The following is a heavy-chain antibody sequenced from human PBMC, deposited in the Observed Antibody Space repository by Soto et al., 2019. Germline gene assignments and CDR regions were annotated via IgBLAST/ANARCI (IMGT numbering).Heavy chain of an antibody. CDR1: GGTFSSYA. J-gene: IGHJ5*02. CDR2: IIPIFGTA. D-gene: IGHD6-13*01. Sequence: SVKVSCKASGGTFSSYAISWVRQAPGQGLEWMGGIIPIFGTANYAQKFQGRVTITADESTSTAYMELSSLRSEDTAVHYCARAAGYSSSWYNWFDPWGQGTLVTVSS. V-gene: IGHV1-69*13. CDR3: ARAAGYSSSWYNWFDP.